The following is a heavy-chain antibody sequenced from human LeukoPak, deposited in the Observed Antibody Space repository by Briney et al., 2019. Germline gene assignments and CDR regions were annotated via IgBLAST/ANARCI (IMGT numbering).Heavy chain of an antibody. V-gene: IGHV4-4*09. CDR3: ARGYCSSTSCYRGVGYCYYMDV. CDR2: IYTSGST. Sequence: SETLSPTCTVSGGSISSYYWSWIRQPPGKGLEWIGYIYTSGSTNYNPSLKSRVTISVDTSKNQFSLKLSSVTAADTAVYYCARGYCSSTSCYRGVGYCYYMDVWGKGTTVTVSS. D-gene: IGHD2-2*02. CDR1: GGSISSYY. J-gene: IGHJ6*03.